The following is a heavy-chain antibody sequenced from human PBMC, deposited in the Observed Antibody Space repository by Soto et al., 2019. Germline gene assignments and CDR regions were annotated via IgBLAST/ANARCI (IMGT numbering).Heavy chain of an antibody. V-gene: IGHV1-2*04. CDR3: ARGPGGGATISDYYYYMDV. D-gene: IGHD5-12*01. J-gene: IGHJ6*03. Sequence: ASVKVSCKASGYTFTGYYMHWVRQAPGQGLEWMGWINPNSGGTNYAQKFQGWVTMTRDTSISTAYMELSRLRSDDTAVYYCARGPGGGATISDYYYYMDVWGKGTTVTVSS. CDR2: INPNSGGT. CDR1: GYTFTGYY.